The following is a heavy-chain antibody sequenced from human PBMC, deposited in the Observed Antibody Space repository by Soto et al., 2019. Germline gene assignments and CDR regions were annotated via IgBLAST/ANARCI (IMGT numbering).Heavy chain of an antibody. V-gene: IGHV3-48*02. CDR2: INSGSSTI. J-gene: IGHJ4*02. CDR1: GFSFSSNS. CDR3: ARDFYYGFDY. Sequence: GGSLRLSCAASGFSFSSNSMNWVRQAPGKGLEWVSYINSGSSTIYYADSVKGRFTISRDNAKNSLYLQMSSLRDEDTAVYYCARDFYYGFDYWGQGILVTVSS. D-gene: IGHD3-22*01.